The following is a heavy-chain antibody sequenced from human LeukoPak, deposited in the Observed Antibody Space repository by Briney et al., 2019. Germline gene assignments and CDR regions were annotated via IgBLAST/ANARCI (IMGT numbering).Heavy chain of an antibody. CDR3: ARTRIAAAGTTPRGAFDI. CDR2: INHSGST. D-gene: IGHD6-13*01. CDR1: GGSFSGYY. Sequence: SETLSLTCAVYGGSFSGYYWSWIRQPPGKGLEWIGEINHSGSTNYNPSLKSRDTMSVDTSKNQFSLKLSSVTAADTAVYYCARTRIAAAGTTPRGAFDIWGQGTMVTVSS. V-gene: IGHV4-34*01. J-gene: IGHJ3*02.